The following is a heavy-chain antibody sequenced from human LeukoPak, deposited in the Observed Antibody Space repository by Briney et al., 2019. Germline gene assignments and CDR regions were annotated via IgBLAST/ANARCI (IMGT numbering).Heavy chain of an antibody. CDR1: GFTFSSHW. V-gene: IGHV3-74*01. CDR2: INHDGSDT. D-gene: IGHD6-19*01. Sequence: QPVGSLRLSCEVSGFTFSSHWMHWVRQAPGKGLVWASRINHDGSDTIYADSVKGRFTISRDNAKNTVYLQMNRLRAEDTAVYYCIRSNGWPDHWGLGTLVTVSS. J-gene: IGHJ4*02. CDR3: IRSNGWPDH.